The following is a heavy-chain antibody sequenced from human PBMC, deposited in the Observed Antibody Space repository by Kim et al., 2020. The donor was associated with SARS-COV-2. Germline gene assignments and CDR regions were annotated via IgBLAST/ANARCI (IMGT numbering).Heavy chain of an antibody. J-gene: IGHJ5*02. V-gene: IGHV4-61*01. CDR2: ISKSGST. Sequence: SETLSLTCAVSGGSVSSSRYYWSWIRQPPWKGLEWIGYISKSGSTNYNSSLKSRVTISLDTSNNQFSLRLNSVTAADTAVHYCARDGGYCRSTNCYFDP. CDR3: ARDGGYCRSTNCYFDP. D-gene: IGHD2-2*01. CDR1: GGSVSSSRYY.